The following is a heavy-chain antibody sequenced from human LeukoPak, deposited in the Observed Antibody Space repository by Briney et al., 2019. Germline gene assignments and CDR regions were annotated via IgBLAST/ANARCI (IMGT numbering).Heavy chain of an antibody. CDR2: ISGSGSML. D-gene: IGHD3-10*01. Sequence: GGSLRLSCAASGFTSSSYWMSWVRQAPGKGLEWVSYISGSGSMLHYADSVKGRSTISRDNAKNSLYLQMNSLRADDTAVYYCARGGSGSGYYYGLDVWGQGTTVTVSS. CDR1: GFTSSSYW. J-gene: IGHJ6*02. V-gene: IGHV3-48*04. CDR3: ARGGSGSGYYYGLDV.